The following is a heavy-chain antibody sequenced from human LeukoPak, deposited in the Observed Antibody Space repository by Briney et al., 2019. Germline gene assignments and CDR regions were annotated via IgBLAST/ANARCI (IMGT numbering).Heavy chain of an antibody. J-gene: IGHJ4*02. D-gene: IGHD1-26*01. CDR1: GFTVSGYY. Sequence: GGSLRLSCAASGFTVSGYYMTWVRQAPGKGLEWVSLIFNGDNTYYADSVKGRFTISRDNSGNTLYLQMNSLRAVDTAVYYCARVTGSYSFDYWGQGTLDTVSS. CDR2: IFNGDNT. V-gene: IGHV3-53*01. CDR3: ARVTGSYSFDY.